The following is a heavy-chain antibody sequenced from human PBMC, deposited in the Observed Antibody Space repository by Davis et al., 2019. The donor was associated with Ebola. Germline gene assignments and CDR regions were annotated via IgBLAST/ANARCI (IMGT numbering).Heavy chain of an antibody. Sequence: SVKVSCKASGYTFTSYAISWVRQAPGQGLEWMGRIIPILGIANYAQKFQGRVTITADKSTSTAYMELSSLRSEDTAVYYCARDGVPRARVGATYYFDYWGQGTLVTVSS. CDR1: GYTFTSYA. J-gene: IGHJ4*02. CDR2: IIPILGIA. V-gene: IGHV1-69*04. CDR3: ARDGVPRARVGATYYFDY. D-gene: IGHD1-26*01.